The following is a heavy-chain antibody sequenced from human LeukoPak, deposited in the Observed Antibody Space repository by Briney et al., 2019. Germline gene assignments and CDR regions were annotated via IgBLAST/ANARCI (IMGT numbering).Heavy chain of an antibody. D-gene: IGHD5-18*01. V-gene: IGHV1-18*01. J-gene: IGHJ6*03. CDR3: ARALDEYTAMAGYYYMDV. Sequence: GASVKLSCKASGYTFTSYGISWVRQAPGHGLEWMGWIRAYNGNTNCAQKLQGRVTMTTDTSTSTAYMELRSLRSDDTAVYCCARALDEYTAMAGYYYMDVWGKGTTVTVSS. CDR1: GYTFTSYG. CDR2: IRAYNGNT.